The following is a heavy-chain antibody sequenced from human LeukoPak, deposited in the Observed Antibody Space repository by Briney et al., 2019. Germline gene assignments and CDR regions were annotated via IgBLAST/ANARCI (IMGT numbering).Heavy chain of an antibody. V-gene: IGHV1-69*13. CDR3: ARVPRVYYYDSSGYLGY. D-gene: IGHD3-22*01. CDR2: IIPIFGTA. J-gene: IGHJ4*02. CDR1: GGTFSSYA. Sequence: SVKVSCKASGGTFSSYAISWVRQAPGQGLEWMGGIIPIFGTANYAQKFQGRVTITADESTSTAYMELSSLRSEDTAVYYCARVPRVYYYDSSGYLGYWGQGTLVTVSS.